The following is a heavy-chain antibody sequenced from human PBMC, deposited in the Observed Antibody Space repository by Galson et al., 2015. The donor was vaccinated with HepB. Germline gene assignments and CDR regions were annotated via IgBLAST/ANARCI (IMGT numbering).Heavy chain of an antibody. CDR2: IYYSGST. D-gene: IGHD3-10*01. V-gene: IGHV4-31*03. CDR1: GGSISSGGYY. J-gene: IGHJ3*02. Sequence: TLSLTCTVSGGSISSGGYYWTWIRQHPGKGLEWIGYIYYSGSTYYNPSLKSRVTISVDTSKNQFSLKLSSVTAADTAVYHCARERVRGDAFDIWGQGTMVTVS. CDR3: ARERVRGDAFDI.